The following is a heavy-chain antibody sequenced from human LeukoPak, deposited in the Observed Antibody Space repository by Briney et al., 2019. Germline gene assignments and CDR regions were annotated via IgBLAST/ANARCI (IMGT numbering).Heavy chain of an antibody. CDR3: SKKGQNGDYGKPD. CDR2: ISRHGGAST. CDR1: GFTFSSYD. J-gene: IGHJ4*02. Sequence: PGGSLRLSCAASGFTFSSYDMYWVRQAPGKGLECVASISRHGGASTYYAASVKGRFTISRDNSRSTLYLQMNSLRADDTAVYYCSKKGQNGDYGKPDWGQGTLVTVSS. V-gene: IGHV3-23*01. D-gene: IGHD4-17*01.